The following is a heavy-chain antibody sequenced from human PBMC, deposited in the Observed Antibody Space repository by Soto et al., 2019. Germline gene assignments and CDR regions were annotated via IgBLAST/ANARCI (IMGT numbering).Heavy chain of an antibody. V-gene: IGHV4-59*01. CDR2: IYYSGST. D-gene: IGHD3-3*01. Sequence: PSETLSLTWTVSGGSIISYYWSWIRQPPGKGLEWIGYIYYSGSTNYNPSLKSRVTISVDTSKNQFSLKLSSVTAADTALYYCARAYYDFWSGYYFDFWGQGTLVTVSS. CDR1: GGSIISYY. J-gene: IGHJ4*02. CDR3: ARAYYDFWSGYYFDF.